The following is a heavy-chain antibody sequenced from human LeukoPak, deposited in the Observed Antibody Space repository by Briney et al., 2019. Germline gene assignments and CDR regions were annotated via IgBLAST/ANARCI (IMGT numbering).Heavy chain of an antibody. Sequence: QPGGSLRLSCVASGFRFSSYSMNWVRQAPGKGLEWVSYISSSRSIIYSAESVKGRFTISSDNAKNSLHLQMNSLRAEDTAVYYCARGFSASYFDYWGQGTLVTVSS. J-gene: IGHJ4*02. V-gene: IGHV3-48*01. D-gene: IGHD1-26*01. CDR3: ARGFSASYFDY. CDR1: GFRFSSYS. CDR2: ISSSRSII.